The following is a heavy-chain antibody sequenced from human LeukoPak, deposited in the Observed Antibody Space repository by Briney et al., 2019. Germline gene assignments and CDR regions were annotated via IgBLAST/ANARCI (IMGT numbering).Heavy chain of an antibody. D-gene: IGHD3-22*01. V-gene: IGHV3-7*01. CDR2: INQDGSEK. CDR3: VSTMTFDY. Sequence: GGSLRLSCAVSGFTLSNYWTSWVRQAPGKGLEWVANINQDGSEKYYVDSVKGRFTISRDNAKNSLYLQMNSLRAEDTAVYFCVSTMTFDYWGQGTLVTVSS. CDR1: GFTLSNYW. J-gene: IGHJ4*02.